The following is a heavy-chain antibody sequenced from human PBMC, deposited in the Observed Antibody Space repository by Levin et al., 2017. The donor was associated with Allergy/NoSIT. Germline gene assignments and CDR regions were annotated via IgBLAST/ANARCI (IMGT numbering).Heavy chain of an antibody. CDR2: INHSGST. D-gene: IGHD3-3*01. CDR3: ARVRVDYYYYMDV. CDR1: GGSFSGYY. Sequence: GSLRLSCAVYGGSFSGYYWSWIRQPPGKGLEWIGEINHSGSTNYNPSLKSRVTISVDTSKNQFSLKLSSVTAADTAVYYCARVRVDYYYYMDVWGKGTTVTVSS. J-gene: IGHJ6*03. V-gene: IGHV4-34*01.